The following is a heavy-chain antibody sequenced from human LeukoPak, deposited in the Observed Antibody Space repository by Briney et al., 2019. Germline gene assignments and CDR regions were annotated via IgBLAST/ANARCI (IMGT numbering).Heavy chain of an antibody. J-gene: IGHJ4*02. Sequence: SETLSLTCTVSGGSISSSSYYWGWIRQPPGKGLEWIGEINHSGSTNYNPSLKSRVTISVDTSKNQFSLKLSSVTAADTAVYYCVPLGPDSSGVTRDYFDYWGQGTLVTVSS. D-gene: IGHD3-22*01. CDR3: VPLGPDSSGVTRDYFDY. CDR2: INHSGST. CDR1: GGSISSSSYY. V-gene: IGHV4-39*07.